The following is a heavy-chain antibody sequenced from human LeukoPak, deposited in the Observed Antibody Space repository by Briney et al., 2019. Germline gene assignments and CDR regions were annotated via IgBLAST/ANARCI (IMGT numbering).Heavy chain of an antibody. J-gene: IGHJ4*02. CDR2: INPNSGGT. CDR3: ARDRGYGGYGGDDY. Sequence: GASVKVSCKASGYTFTGYYMHWVRQAPGQGLEWMGWINPNSGGTNYAQKFQGRVTMTRDTSISTAYMELSRLRSDDTAVYYCARDRGYGGYGGDDYWGQRTLVTVSS. D-gene: IGHD5-12*01. V-gene: IGHV1-2*02. CDR1: GYTFTGYY.